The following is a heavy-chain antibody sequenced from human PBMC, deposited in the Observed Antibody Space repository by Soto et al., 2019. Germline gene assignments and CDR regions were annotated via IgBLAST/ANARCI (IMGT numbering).Heavy chain of an antibody. V-gene: IGHV4-59*01. J-gene: IGHJ4*02. Sequence: PSETLSLTCTVSGGSISSYYWSWIRQPPGEGLEWIGYIYYSGSTNYNPSLKSRVTISVDTSKNQFSLKLSSVTAADTAVYYCARGLRKYQLLAQYYFDYWGQGTLVTVSS. CDR1: GGSISSYY. D-gene: IGHD2-2*01. CDR2: IYYSGST. CDR3: ARGLRKYQLLAQYYFDY.